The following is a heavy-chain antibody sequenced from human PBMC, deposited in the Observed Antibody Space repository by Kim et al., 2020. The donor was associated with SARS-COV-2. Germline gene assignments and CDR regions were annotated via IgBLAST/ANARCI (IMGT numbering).Heavy chain of an antibody. J-gene: IGHJ6*02. CDR3: ARAYGDYVLFYYYYYGMDV. CDR2: INHSGST. D-gene: IGHD4-17*01. Sequence: SETLSLTCAVYGGSFSAYYWSWIRQPPGKGLEWIGEINHSGSTNYNPSLKSRVTTSVDTSKNQFSLKLSSVTAADTAVYYCARAYGDYVLFYYYYYGMDVWGQGTTVTVSS. V-gene: IGHV4-34*01. CDR1: GGSFSAYY.